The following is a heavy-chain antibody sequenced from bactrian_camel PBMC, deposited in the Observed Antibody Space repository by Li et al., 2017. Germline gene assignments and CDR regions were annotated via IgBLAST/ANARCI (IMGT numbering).Heavy chain of an antibody. D-gene: IGHD6*01. J-gene: IGHJ6*01. CDR2: INDEASRT. CDR1: GFTFSTYY. V-gene: IGHV3S1*01. Sequence: HVQLVESGGGLVQPGGSLRLSCAASGFTFSTYYMIWVRQAPGNGLEWVSAINDEASRTYYADSVKGRFTISRDNAKNTLYLQMNSLISEDTALYYCATDDDTVVAGADFGYWGQGTQVTVS. CDR3: ATDDDTVVAGADFGY.